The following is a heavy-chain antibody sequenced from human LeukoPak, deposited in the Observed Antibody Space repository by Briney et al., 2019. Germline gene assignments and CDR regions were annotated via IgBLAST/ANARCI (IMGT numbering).Heavy chain of an antibody. V-gene: IGHV3-33*01. CDR2: IGYDGSNK. J-gene: IGHJ3*02. CDR1: TRTYHRCR. Sequence: GGSLPLSCAPCTRTYHRCRMHWVRPAPRTGLEWVSVIGYDGSNKYYADSVKRRLTISRDNSKNTLYLHMKSLRAEDTAVDYCARDRGPKDMLRGVITDAFDIWGQGTMVTVSS. CDR3: ARDRGPKDMLRGVITDAFDI. D-gene: IGHD3-10*01.